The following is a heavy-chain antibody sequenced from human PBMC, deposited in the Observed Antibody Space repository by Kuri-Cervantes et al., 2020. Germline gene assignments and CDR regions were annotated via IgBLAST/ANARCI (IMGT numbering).Heavy chain of an antibody. D-gene: IGHD2-21*02. CDR3: AVVTATHY. CDR2: IRYDGSNK. Sequence: GESLKISCAASGFTFSSYSMNWVRQAPGKGLEWVAFIRYDGSNKYYADSVKGRFTISRDNSKNTLYLQMNSLRAEDTAVYYCAVVTATHYWGQETLVTVSS. J-gene: IGHJ4*02. V-gene: IGHV3-30*02. CDR1: GFTFSSYS.